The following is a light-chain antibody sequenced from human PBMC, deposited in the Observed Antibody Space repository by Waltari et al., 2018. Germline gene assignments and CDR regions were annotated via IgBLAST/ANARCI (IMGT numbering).Light chain of an antibody. CDR2: EVS. V-gene: IGLV2-18*01. CDR1: SSDVDNYNR. CDR3: TLHTTTTTV. J-gene: IGLJ2*01. Sequence: QSALTQPPSVSGSPGQSVTISCTGTSSDVDNYNRVSWYQQPPGTAPKRIIYEVSNRPSGVPDRFSGSKSGGTASLTISGLQAEDEADYYCTLHTTTTTVFGGGTKVTVL.